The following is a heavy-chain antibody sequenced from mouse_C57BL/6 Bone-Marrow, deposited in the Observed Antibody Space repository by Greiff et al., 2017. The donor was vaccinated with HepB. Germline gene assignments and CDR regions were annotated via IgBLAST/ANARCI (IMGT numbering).Heavy chain of an antibody. J-gene: IGHJ3*01. CDR2: ISYDGSN. D-gene: IGHD1-1*01. CDR3: ARAHYGSSPGFAY. CDR1: GYSITSGYY. Sequence: EVKLMESGPGLVKPSQSLSLTCSVTGYSITSGYYWNWIRQFPGNKLEWMGYISYDGSNNYNPSLKNRISITRDTSKNQFFLKLNSVTTEDTATYYCARAHYGSSPGFAYWGQGTLVTVSA. V-gene: IGHV3-6*01.